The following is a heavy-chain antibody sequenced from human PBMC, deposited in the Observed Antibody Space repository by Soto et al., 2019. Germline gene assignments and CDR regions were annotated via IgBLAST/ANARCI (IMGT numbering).Heavy chain of an antibody. CDR3: ARVSLVGPSGGRYFDY. V-gene: IGHV3-72*01. Sequence: EVQLVESGGGLVQPGGSLRLSCAASGFTFSAHYMDWVRQAPGKGLEWVGRIKNKANRYTTEYAASVEGRFTISREDSKNSLYLQMTSLKTEDTAVYYCARVSLVGPSGGRYFDYWGQGSQVAVSS. J-gene: IGHJ4*02. CDR1: GFTFSAHY. CDR2: IKNKANRYTT. D-gene: IGHD1-26*01.